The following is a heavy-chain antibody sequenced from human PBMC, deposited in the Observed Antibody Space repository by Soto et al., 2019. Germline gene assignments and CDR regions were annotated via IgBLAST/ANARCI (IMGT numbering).Heavy chain of an antibody. CDR2: ITNSGGGT. V-gene: IGHV3-23*01. Sequence: EVQLLESGGGLVQPGGSLRLSCAASGFTFSSYAMSWIRQAPGKGLEWVSSITNSGGGTNYADSVKGRFTISRDISKYSLYLQMNSLRAEDTAVYYCAKDRAFDYWGQGTLVTVSS. CDR3: AKDRAFDY. CDR1: GFTFSSYA. J-gene: IGHJ4*02.